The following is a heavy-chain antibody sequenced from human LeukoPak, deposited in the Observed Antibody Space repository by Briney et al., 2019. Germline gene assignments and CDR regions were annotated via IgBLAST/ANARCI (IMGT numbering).Heavy chain of an antibody. CDR3: ARDVPAAIGGWFDP. J-gene: IGHJ5*02. Sequence: SETLCLTCTVSGGSISSYYWSWVRQPPGKGLEWIGYIYYSGSTNYNPSLKSRVTISVDTSKNQFSLKLSSVTAADTAVYYCARDVPAAIGGWFDPWGQGTLVTVSS. V-gene: IGHV4-59*01. CDR1: GGSISSYY. D-gene: IGHD2-2*01. CDR2: IYYSGST.